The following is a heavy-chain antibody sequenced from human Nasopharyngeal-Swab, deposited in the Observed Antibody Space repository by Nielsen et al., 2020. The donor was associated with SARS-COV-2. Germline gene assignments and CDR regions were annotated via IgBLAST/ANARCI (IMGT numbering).Heavy chain of an antibody. V-gene: IGHV3-7*01. CDR1: GFTFSKFY. CDR2: IKQDGSGS. J-gene: IGHJ4*02. D-gene: IGHD6-13*01. CDR3: ARGGSSFPFDY. Sequence: GESLKISCAASGFTFSKFYMSWVRQAAGKGLEWVANIKQDGSGSYYVDSAKGRFTISRDDPNNSLYLQMNSLRAGNTGVYYCARGGSSFPFDYWGPGTLVTVSS.